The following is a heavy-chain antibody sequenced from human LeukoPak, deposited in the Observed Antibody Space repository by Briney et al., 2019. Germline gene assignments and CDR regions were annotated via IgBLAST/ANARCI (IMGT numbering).Heavy chain of an antibody. V-gene: IGHV4-4*02. CDR1: SGSIFSSNW. CDR2: IFHTGST. J-gene: IGHJ4*02. D-gene: IGHD2-2*01. Sequence: SETLSLTCTVSSGSIFSSNWWSWVRQPPGKGLEWIGQIFHTGSTSYIPSLKSRVTISMDKSKNQISLRLTSVTAADTAVYYCARSPTKRVPEDYWGQGTLVTVSS. CDR3: ARSPTKRVPEDY.